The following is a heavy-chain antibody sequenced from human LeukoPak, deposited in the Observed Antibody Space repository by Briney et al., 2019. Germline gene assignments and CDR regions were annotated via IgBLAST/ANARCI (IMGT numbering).Heavy chain of an antibody. CDR2: IYYSGST. CDR1: GGSISSYY. Sequence: PSETLSLACTVSGGSISSYYWTCIRQPPGKGLEWIGYIYYSGSTKYNPSLKSRVTISVDTSKNQLSLKLSSVTAADTAVYYCARGKGASDYWGQGTLVTVSS. V-gene: IGHV4-59*01. CDR3: ARGKGASDY. D-gene: IGHD3-16*01. J-gene: IGHJ4*02.